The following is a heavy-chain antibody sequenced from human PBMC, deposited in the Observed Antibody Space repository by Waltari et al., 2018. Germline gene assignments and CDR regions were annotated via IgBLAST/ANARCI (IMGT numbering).Heavy chain of an antibody. CDR1: GGSFSGYY. Sequence: QVQLQQWGAGLLKPSETLSLTCAVYGGSFSGYYWSWIRQPPGKGLEWIGEINHSGSTNYNPSLKSRVTISVDTSKNQFSLKLSSVTAADTAVYYCARGRHYYYGSGGYDYWGQGTLVTVSS. CDR3: ARGRHYYYGSGGYDY. CDR2: INHSGST. V-gene: IGHV4-34*01. D-gene: IGHD3-10*01. J-gene: IGHJ4*02.